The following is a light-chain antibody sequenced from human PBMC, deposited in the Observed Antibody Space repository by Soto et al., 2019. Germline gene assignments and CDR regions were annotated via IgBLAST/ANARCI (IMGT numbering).Light chain of an antibody. CDR1: SSDVGSYDL. J-gene: IGLJ2*01. Sequence: QAVVTQPASVSGSPGQSITISCTGTSSDVGSYDLVSWYQQHPGKAPKLMIYEGSKRPSGVSNRFSGSKSGNTASLTISGLQAEDEADYYCCSYAGSRTYVLFGGGTKVTVL. CDR2: EGS. CDR3: CSYAGSRTYVL. V-gene: IGLV2-23*01.